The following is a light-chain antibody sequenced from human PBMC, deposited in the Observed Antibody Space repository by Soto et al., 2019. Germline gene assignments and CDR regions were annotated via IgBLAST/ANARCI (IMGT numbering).Light chain of an antibody. Sequence: QSVLTQPPSASGTPGQRVTISCSGSSSNIGSNNVNWYQQFPGTAPKLLIYSNNQRPSGVPDRFSGSKSGTSASLAISGLQSEDEADYYCAAWDDSLNGVVFGGGTKLTVL. J-gene: IGLJ2*01. CDR3: AAWDDSLNGVV. CDR2: SNN. CDR1: SSNIGSNN. V-gene: IGLV1-44*01.